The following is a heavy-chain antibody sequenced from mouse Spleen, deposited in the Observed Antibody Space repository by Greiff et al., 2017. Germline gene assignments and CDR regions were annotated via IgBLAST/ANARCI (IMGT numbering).Heavy chain of an antibody. Sequence: EVKVVESGGDLVQPGGSRKLSCAASGFTFSSFGMHWVRQAPEKGLEWVAYISSGSSTIYYADTVKGRFTISRDNPKNTLFLQMTSLRSEDTAMYYCARKNGDWFAYWGQGTLVTVSA. CDR3: ARKNGDWFAY. CDR1: GFTFSSFG. CDR2: ISSGSSTI. J-gene: IGHJ3*01. D-gene: IGHD2-13*01. V-gene: IGHV5-17*02.